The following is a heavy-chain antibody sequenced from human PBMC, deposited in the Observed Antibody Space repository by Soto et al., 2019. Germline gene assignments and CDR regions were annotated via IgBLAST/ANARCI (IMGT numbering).Heavy chain of an antibody. CDR3: ARDKGYCSSTSCYSYHFNGMGV. CDR2: IIPIFGTA. V-gene: IGHV1-69*01. D-gene: IGHD2-2*01. CDR1: GGTFSSYA. J-gene: IGHJ6*02. Sequence: QVQLVQSGAEVKKPGSSVKVSCKASGGTFSSYAISWVRQAPGQGLEWMGGIIPIFGTANYAQKLQGRVTITADESTSTAYMELSSLRSEDTAVYYCARDKGYCSSTSCYSYHFNGMGVWGQGTTVTVSS.